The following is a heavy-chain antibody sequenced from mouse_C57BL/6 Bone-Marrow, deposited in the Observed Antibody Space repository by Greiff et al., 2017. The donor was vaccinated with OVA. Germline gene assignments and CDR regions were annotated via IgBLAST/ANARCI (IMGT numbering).Heavy chain of an antibody. CDR1: GYTFTDYE. Sequence: QVQLQQSGAELVRPGASVTLSCKASGYTFTDYEMHWVKQTPVHGLEWIGAIDPETGGTAYNQKFKGKAILTADKSSSTAYMELRSLTSEDSAVYYCTRRPQLTGFAYWGQGTLVTVSA. D-gene: IGHD4-1*01. J-gene: IGHJ3*01. CDR2: IDPETGGT. V-gene: IGHV1-15*01. CDR3: TRRPQLTGFAY.